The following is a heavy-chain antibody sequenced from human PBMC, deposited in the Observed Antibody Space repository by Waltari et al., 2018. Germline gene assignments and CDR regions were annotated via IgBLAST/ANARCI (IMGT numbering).Heavy chain of an antibody. CDR1: GFSLSTSGVG. CDR2: IYWNDDK. CDR3: AHSSFEPRYFDY. V-gene: IGHV2-5*01. J-gene: IGHJ4*02. Sequence: QITLKESGPTLVKPTQTLTLTCTFSGFSLSTSGVGVGWIRQPPGKALEWLALIYWNDDKRYSPSLKSRPTIAKDTSKNQVVLTMTNMDPVDTATYYCAHSSFEPRYFDYWGQGTLVTVSS.